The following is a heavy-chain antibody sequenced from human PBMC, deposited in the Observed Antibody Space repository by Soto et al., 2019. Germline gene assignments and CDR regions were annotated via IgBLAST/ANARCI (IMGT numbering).Heavy chain of an antibody. CDR2: ISGDGGVT. Sequence: PGGSLRLSCAASGFTFSNYAMSWVRKAPGEGLEWVSAISGDGGVTYYADSVKGRFTISRGNSKNTLYLQMSSLRAEDTAVYYCAKARTTVSSYYFDYWGQGTPVTVSS. CDR3: AKARTTVSSYYFDY. D-gene: IGHD4-17*01. J-gene: IGHJ4*02. CDR1: GFTFSNYA. V-gene: IGHV3-23*01.